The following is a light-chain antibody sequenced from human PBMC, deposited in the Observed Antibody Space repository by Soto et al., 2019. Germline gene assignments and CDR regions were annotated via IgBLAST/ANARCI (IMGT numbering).Light chain of an antibody. CDR3: QQYNSSPMHT. J-gene: IGKJ2*01. V-gene: IGKV1-5*03. Sequence: DIQMTQSPSTLSASVGDRVIITCRASQSISSWLAWYQQKPGKAPKLLIYKASNLESGVPSRFSGSGSGTEFTLTISSLQPDDFATYYCQQYNSSPMHTFGQGTKLEIK. CDR2: KAS. CDR1: QSISSW.